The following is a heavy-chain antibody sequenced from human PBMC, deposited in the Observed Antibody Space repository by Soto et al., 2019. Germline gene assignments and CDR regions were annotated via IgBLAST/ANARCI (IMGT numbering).Heavy chain of an antibody. CDR3: ARDLTVLRFLEWLHWFDP. J-gene: IGHJ5*02. D-gene: IGHD3-3*01. V-gene: IGHV4-31*03. CDR1: GGSISSGGYY. Sequence: PSDTLSLTCTVSGGSISSGGYYWSWIRQHPGKGLEWIGYISYSGNTYYNPSLKSRVTISVDTSKNQFSLKLSSVTAADTAVYYCARDLTVLRFLEWLHWFDPWGQGTLVTVSS. CDR2: ISYSGNT.